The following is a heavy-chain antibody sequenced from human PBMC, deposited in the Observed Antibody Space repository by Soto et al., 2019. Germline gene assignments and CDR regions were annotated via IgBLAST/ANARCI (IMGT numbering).Heavy chain of an antibody. Sequence: GASVKVSCKASGYTFTSYGISWVRQAPGQGLEWMGWISAYNGNTNYAQKLQGRVTMTTDTSTSTAYMELRSLRSDDTAVYYCAREVVVKPAAAAGTYYYYYGMDVWGQGTTVTVSS. V-gene: IGHV1-18*01. J-gene: IGHJ6*02. CDR1: GYTFTSYG. D-gene: IGHD6-13*01. CDR2: ISAYNGNT. CDR3: AREVVVKPAAAAGTYYYYYGMDV.